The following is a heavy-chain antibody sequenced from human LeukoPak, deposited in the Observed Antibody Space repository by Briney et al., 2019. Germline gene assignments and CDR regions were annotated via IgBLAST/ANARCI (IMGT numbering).Heavy chain of an antibody. J-gene: IGHJ1*01. CDR1: GFTFSSYV. D-gene: IGHD1-26*01. CDR3: ARGPIVAVVGPTSFQH. V-gene: IGHV3-33*01. Sequence: GGSLRLSCEASGFTFSSYVMHWVRQAPGKGLEWVAVIRNDGGNEYYADSVKGRFTISRDNSKKMLYLQMNSLRAEDTAVYYCARGPIVAVVGPTSFQHWGQGTLVTVSS. CDR2: IRNDGGNE.